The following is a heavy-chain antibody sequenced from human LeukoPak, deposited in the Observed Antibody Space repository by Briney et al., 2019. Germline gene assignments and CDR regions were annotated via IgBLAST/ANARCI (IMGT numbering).Heavy chain of an antibody. D-gene: IGHD1-26*01. V-gene: IGHV3-23*01. Sequence: GGSLRLSCAGSGFTFNNYAMSWVRRAPGKGLEWVSAISGSGGSTYYADSVKGRFTISRDNSKNTLYLQMNSLRAEDTAVYYCAKDRGGSFWFDPWGQGTLVTVSS. CDR2: ISGSGGST. J-gene: IGHJ5*02. CDR3: AKDRGGSFWFDP. CDR1: GFTFNNYA.